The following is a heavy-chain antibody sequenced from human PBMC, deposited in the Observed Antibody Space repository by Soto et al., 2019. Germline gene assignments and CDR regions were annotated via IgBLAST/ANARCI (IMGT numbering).Heavy chain of an antibody. J-gene: IGHJ6*02. Sequence: QVQLVESGGGVVQPGRSLRLSCAASGFTFRIYAMDWVRQAPGKGLEWVALISYDGTNTYYADSVKGRFTISRDNSKNRLDLEMSSLTPEDAAVCYCAKAGGDYTWYSYNALGVWGQGNTVPVSS. CDR3: AKAGGDYTWYSYNALGV. CDR2: ISYDGTNT. CDR1: GFTFRIYA. V-gene: IGHV3-30*18. D-gene: IGHD4-17*01.